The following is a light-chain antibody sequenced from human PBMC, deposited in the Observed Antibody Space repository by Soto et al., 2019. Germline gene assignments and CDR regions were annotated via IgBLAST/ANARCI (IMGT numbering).Light chain of an antibody. Sequence: EIWFTKSPGTLSLSPGERATLYCRSSQSVSSNLAWYQQKPGQAPRLLIYGASTRATGIPARFSGSGSGTEFTLTISSLQSEDFAVYYCQQYNNWPLWTFGQGTKVDIK. J-gene: IGKJ1*01. V-gene: IGKV3-15*01. CDR3: QQYNNWPLWT. CDR1: QSVSSN. CDR2: GAS.